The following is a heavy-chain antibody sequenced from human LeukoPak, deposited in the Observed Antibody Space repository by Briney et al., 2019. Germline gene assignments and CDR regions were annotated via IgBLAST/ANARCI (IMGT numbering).Heavy chain of an antibody. CDR1: GYTFTGYY. V-gene: IGHV1-2*02. D-gene: IGHD3-10*01. CDR3: VTDAGRDPINYFDY. J-gene: IGHJ4*02. Sequence: ASVKVSCKASGYTFTGYYMHWVRQAPGQGLEWMGWINPNSGGTNYAQGFQGRVTMTRDTSITTAYMELSRLRSGDTAVYYCVTDAGRDPINYFDYWGQGTLVTVSS. CDR2: INPNSGGT.